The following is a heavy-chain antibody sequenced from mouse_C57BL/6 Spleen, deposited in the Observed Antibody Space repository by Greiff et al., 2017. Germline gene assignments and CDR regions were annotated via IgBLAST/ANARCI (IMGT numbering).Heavy chain of an antibody. J-gene: IGHJ3*01. Sequence: DVHLVESGGGLVQPGGSLKLSCAASGFTFSDYYMYWVRQTPEKRLEWVAYISNGGGSTYYPDTVKGRFTISRDNAKNTPYLQMSRLKSEDTAVYYCARHEGVYDYDGFAYWGQGTLVTVSA. CDR1: GFTFSDYY. D-gene: IGHD2-4*01. CDR2: ISNGGGST. CDR3: ARHEGVYDYDGFAY. V-gene: IGHV5-12*01.